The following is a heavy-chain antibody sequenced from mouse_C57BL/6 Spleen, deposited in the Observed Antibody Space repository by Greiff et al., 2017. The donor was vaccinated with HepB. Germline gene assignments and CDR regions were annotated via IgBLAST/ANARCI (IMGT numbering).Heavy chain of an antibody. Sequence: EVKLVESGGGLVQPGGSMKLSCVASGFTFSNYWMNWVRQSPEKGLEWVAQIRLKSDNYATHYAESVKGRFTISRDDSKSSVYLQMNNLRAEDTGIYYCTGGTTVVAEYFDVWGTGTTVTVSS. CDR3: TGGTTVVAEYFDV. D-gene: IGHD1-1*01. CDR1: GFTFSNYW. CDR2: IRLKSDNYAT. V-gene: IGHV6-3*01. J-gene: IGHJ1*03.